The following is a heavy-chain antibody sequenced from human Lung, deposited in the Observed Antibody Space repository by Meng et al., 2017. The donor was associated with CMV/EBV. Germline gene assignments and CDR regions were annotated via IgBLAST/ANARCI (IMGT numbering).Heavy chain of an antibody. CDR2: ISSTGSTI. CDR1: GFSFSDYY. CDR3: ASPPLSYGMDV. J-gene: IGHJ6*02. Sequence: GGSLRLXCAASGFSFSDYYMNWIRQAPGKGLEWVSYISSTGSTIYYADSVKGRFNISRDNAKNSVYLQMNSLRAEDTAVYYCASPPLSYGMDVWGQGTTVTVSS. V-gene: IGHV3-11*01.